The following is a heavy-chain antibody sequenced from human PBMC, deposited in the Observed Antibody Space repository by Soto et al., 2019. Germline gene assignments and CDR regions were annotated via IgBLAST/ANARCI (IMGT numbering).Heavy chain of an antibody. V-gene: IGHV3-11*01. Sequence: GGSLRLSCAASGFTFSDHYASWIRQAPGKGLEWVSYIYTGGSTIYYADSVKGRFTISRDNAKNSVYLQMSSLRVEDTAMYYCARGHYGLDVWGQGTTVTVSS. CDR3: ARGHYGLDV. J-gene: IGHJ6*02. CDR1: GFTFSDHY. CDR2: IYTGGSTI.